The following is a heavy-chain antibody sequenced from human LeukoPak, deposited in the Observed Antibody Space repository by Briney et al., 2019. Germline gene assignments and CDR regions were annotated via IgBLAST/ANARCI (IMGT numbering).Heavy chain of an antibody. CDR2: IIPIFGTA. D-gene: IGHD3-22*01. J-gene: IGHJ4*02. CDR1: GGTFSSYA. Sequence: SVKVSCKASGGTFSSYAISWVRQAPGQGLEWMGGIIPIFGTANYAQKFQGRVTITTDESTSTAYMELSSLRSEDTAVYYCATSPPYSDYYDSSGYWWWGQGTLVTVSS. V-gene: IGHV1-69*05. CDR3: ATSPPYSDYYDSSGYWW.